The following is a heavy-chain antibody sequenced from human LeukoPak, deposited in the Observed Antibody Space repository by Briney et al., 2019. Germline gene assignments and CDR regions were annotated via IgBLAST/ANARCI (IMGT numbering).Heavy chain of an antibody. CDR3: ARGEVLRYFDWLPHLDY. V-gene: IGHV3-30*14. J-gene: IGHJ4*02. D-gene: IGHD3-9*01. CDR2: ISYDGSKK. Sequence: GRSLRLSCAASGFTFSSYAMHWVRQAPGKGLEWVAVISYDGSKKYYADSVKGRFTISRDNSKNTLYLQMGSLRAEDMAVYYCARGEVLRYFDWLPHLDYWGQGTLVTVSS. CDR1: GFTFSSYA.